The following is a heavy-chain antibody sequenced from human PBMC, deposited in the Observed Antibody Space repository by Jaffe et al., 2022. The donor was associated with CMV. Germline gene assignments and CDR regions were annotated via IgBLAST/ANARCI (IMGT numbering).Heavy chain of an antibody. CDR1: GYTFTSYY. V-gene: IGHV1-46*01. D-gene: IGHD2-21*01. Sequence: QVQLVQSGAEVKKPGASVKVSCKASGYTFTSYYMHWVRQAPGQGLEWMGIINPSGGSTSYAQKFQGRVTMTRDTSTSTVYMELSSLRSEDTAVYYCARELPWWGLVYYGMDVWGQGTTVTVSS. J-gene: IGHJ6*02. CDR3: ARELPWWGLVYYGMDV. CDR2: INPSGGST.